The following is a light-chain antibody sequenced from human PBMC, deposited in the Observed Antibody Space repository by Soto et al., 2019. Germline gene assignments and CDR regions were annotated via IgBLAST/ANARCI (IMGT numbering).Light chain of an antibody. J-gene: IGKJ1*01. V-gene: IGKV3-20*01. CDR1: QSVSSNY. CDR3: KQYGRSWWT. CDR2: GAS. Sequence: EIVLTQSPGTLSLSPGERATLSCRASQSVSSNYLAWYQQKPGQAPRLLIYGASSRATGIPGWFSGSGSGIDFTLTISRVGHEDFAVYYWKQYGRSWWTLGQGTKVDIK.